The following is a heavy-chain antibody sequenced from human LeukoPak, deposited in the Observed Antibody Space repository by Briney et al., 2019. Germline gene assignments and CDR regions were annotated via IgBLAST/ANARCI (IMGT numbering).Heavy chain of an antibody. Sequence: QPGGSLRLSCAASGFTFSSYAMSRVRQAPGKGLEWVSAISGSGGSTYYADSVKGRFTISRDNSKNTLYLQMNSLRAEDTAVYYCAREKSHYYDILTGYYYGMDVWGQGTTVTVSS. CDR1: GFTFSSYA. CDR2: ISGSGGST. D-gene: IGHD3-9*01. CDR3: AREKSHYYDILTGYYYGMDV. V-gene: IGHV3-23*01. J-gene: IGHJ6*02.